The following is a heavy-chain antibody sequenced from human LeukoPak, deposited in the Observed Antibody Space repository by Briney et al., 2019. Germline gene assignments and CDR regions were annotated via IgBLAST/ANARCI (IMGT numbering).Heavy chain of an antibody. D-gene: IGHD6-13*01. CDR2: ISSSGTNI. V-gene: IGHV3-21*01. Sequence: PGGSLRLSCDASGFIFIGYTMNWVRQAPGKGLEWVSCISSSGTNIYYADSVKGRFTISRDNAKNSLSLQMNSLRAEDTAVYYCARDKRAAAGKFDYWGQGTLVTVSS. CDR3: ARDKRAAAGKFDY. J-gene: IGHJ4*02. CDR1: GFIFIGYT.